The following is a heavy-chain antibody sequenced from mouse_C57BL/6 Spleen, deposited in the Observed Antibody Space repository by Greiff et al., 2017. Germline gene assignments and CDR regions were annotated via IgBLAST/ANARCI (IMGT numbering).Heavy chain of an antibody. V-gene: IGHV5-16*01. CDR2: INYDGSST. J-gene: IGHJ4*01. CDR3: ARDREFYAMDY. Sequence: EVQRVESEGGLVQPGSSMKLSCTASGFTFSDYYMAWVRQVPEKGLEWVANINYDGSSTYYLDSLKSRFIISRDNAKNILYLQMSSLKSEDTATYYCARDREFYAMDYWGQGTSVTVSS. CDR1: GFTFSDYY. D-gene: IGHD3-1*01.